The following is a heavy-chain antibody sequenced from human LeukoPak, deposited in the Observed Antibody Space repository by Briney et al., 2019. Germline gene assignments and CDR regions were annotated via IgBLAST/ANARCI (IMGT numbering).Heavy chain of an antibody. CDR2: ISGSGGST. J-gene: IGHJ4*02. D-gene: IGHD3-9*01. CDR3: AKALPLPFDILTGLFDY. CDR1: GFTFSSYA. V-gene: IGHV3-23*01. Sequence: PGGPLRLSCAASGFTFSSYAMSWVRQAPGKGLEWVSAISGSGGSTYYADSVKGRFTISRDNSKNTLYLQMNSLRAEDTAVYYCAKALPLPFDILTGLFDYWGQGTLVTVSS.